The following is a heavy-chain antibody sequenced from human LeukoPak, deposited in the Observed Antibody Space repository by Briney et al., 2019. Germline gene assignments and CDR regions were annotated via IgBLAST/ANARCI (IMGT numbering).Heavy chain of an antibody. Sequence: TGGSLRLSCAVSGFRVSDYYMSWVRQAPGKGLEWVGLIRDSGEAFYADFARGRFAISRDESENTLYLQMNSLRVEDTAVYFCARDRAANQDWVEFDPWGQGTLVTVSS. CDR2: IRDSGEA. CDR3: ARDRAANQDWVEFDP. CDR1: GFRVSDYY. J-gene: IGHJ5*02. D-gene: IGHD3/OR15-3a*01. V-gene: IGHV3-66*03.